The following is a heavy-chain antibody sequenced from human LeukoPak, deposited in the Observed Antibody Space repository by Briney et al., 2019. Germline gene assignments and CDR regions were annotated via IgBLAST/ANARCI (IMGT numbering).Heavy chain of an antibody. CDR3: ASNTGTVFDY. V-gene: IGHV4-59*01. D-gene: IGHD7-27*01. J-gene: IGHJ4*02. CDR1: GGSISSYY. Sequence: SETLSLTCAVSGGSISSYYWSWIRQPPGKGLEWIGYIYHSGSTEYNPSLRSRVTISLEMSKHQFSLNLTSVTAADTAVYYCASNTGTVFDYWGQGALVTVSS. CDR2: IYHSGST.